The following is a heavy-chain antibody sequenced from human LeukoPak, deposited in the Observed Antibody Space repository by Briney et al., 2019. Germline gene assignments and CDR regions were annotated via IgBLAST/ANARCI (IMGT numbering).Heavy chain of an antibody. Sequence: KPSETLSLTCTVFGGSISSSSHYWGWIRQPPGEGLEWIGSIYFSGSTYYSPSLKSRVTISVDPSKNQFSLKLSSVTAADTAVYYCARGGLLTYYYDSSGLLAFDIWGQGTMVTVSS. J-gene: IGHJ3*02. V-gene: IGHV4-39*07. CDR2: IYFSGST. D-gene: IGHD3-22*01. CDR1: GGSISSSSHY. CDR3: ARGGLLTYYYDSSGLLAFDI.